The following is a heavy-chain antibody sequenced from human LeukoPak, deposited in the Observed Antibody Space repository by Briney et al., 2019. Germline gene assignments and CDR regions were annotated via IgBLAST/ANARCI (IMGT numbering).Heavy chain of an antibody. D-gene: IGHD3-10*01. J-gene: IGHJ6*02. Sequence: GGSLRLSCAASGFTVSSNYMSWGRQAPGKGLEWVSVIYSGGSTYYADSVKGRFTISRDNSKNTLYLQMNSLRAEDTAVYYCARDMITMVRGVLRNYYGMDVWGQGTTVTVSS. CDR3: ARDMITMVRGVLRNYYGMDV. V-gene: IGHV3-66*01. CDR2: IYSGGST. CDR1: GFTVSSNY.